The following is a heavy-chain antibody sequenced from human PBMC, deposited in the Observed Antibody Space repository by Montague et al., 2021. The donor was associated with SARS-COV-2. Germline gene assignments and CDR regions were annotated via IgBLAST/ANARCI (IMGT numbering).Heavy chain of an antibody. V-gene: IGHV4-59*01. CDR1: GGSISSFY. CDR3: ARVYYDISAMDV. Sequence: SETLSLTCTVSGGSISSFYWSWFRQPPGKGLEWIGYISDSGSTNYNPSLKSRVTISVDTSKNQFSLKLTSVTAADTAVYFCARVYYDISAMDVWGQGTTVTVSS. J-gene: IGHJ6*02. CDR2: ISDSGST. D-gene: IGHD3-9*01.